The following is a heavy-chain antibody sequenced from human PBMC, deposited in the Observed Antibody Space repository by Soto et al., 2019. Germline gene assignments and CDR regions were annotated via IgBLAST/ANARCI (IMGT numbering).Heavy chain of an antibody. Sequence: GGSLRLSCAASGFTFSSYAMSWVRQAPGKGLEWVSAISGSGGSTYYADSVRGRFTISRDNSKNTLYLQMNSLRAEDTAVYYCAKDLRGGYCSGGSCYSSYFAYWGQGTLVTVSS. CDR3: AKDLRGGYCSGGSCYSSYFAY. V-gene: IGHV3-23*01. J-gene: IGHJ4*02. CDR2: ISGSGGST. D-gene: IGHD2-15*01. CDR1: GFTFSSYA.